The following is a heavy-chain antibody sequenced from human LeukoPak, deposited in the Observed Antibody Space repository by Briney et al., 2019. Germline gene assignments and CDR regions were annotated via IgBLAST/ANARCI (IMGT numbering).Heavy chain of an antibody. CDR1: GGSFSGYY. Sequence: HPSETLSLTCAVYGGSFSGYYWSWIRQPPVKGLEWIGEINHSGSTNYNPSLKSRVTISVDTSKNQFSLKLSSVTAADTAVYYCPSLFGSGSNWGQGTLVTVSS. J-gene: IGHJ4*02. V-gene: IGHV4-34*01. D-gene: IGHD3-10*01. CDR2: INHSGST. CDR3: PSLFGSGSN.